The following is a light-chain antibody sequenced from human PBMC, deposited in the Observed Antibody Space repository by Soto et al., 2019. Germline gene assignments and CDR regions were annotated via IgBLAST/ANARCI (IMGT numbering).Light chain of an antibody. J-gene: IGLJ1*01. V-gene: IGLV2-11*01. CDR2: DVS. Sequence: QSALTQPRSVSGSPGQSVTISCTGTSSDVGGYNYVSWYQQHPGKAPKLMIYDVSKRPSGVPDRFSGSKSGNTASLTISGLQAEDEAYYYCCPYAGSYSYVFGTGTKLTVL. CDR1: SSDVGGYNY. CDR3: CPYAGSYSYV.